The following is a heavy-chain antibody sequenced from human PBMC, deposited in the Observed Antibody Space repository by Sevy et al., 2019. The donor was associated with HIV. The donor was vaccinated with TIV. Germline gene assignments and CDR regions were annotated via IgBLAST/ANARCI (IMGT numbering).Heavy chain of an antibody. V-gene: IGHV1-18*01. J-gene: IGHJ5*02. CDR2: ISAYNGNT. D-gene: IGHD3-10*01. CDR1: GYTFTSYG. CDR3: ARDQRTYYYGSGRGTRFDP. Sequence: ASVKVSCKASGYTFTSYGISWVRQAPGQGLEWMGWISAYNGNTNYAQKLQGRVTMTTDTSTSTAYMERRSLRSDDTAVYYCARDQRTYYYGSGRGTRFDPWGQGTLVTVSS.